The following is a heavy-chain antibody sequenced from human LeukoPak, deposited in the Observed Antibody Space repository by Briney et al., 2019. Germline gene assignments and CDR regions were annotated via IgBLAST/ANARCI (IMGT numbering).Heavy chain of an antibody. J-gene: IGHJ4*02. CDR2: ISGSGGST. V-gene: IGHV3-23*01. Sequence: GGSLRLSCAASGFTFSSYAMSWVRQAPGKGLEWVSAISGSGGSTYYADSVKGRFTISRDNSKNTLYLQMNSLRAEDTAVYYCVKDDGYCSSTSCYSIDYWGQGTLVTVSS. CDR1: GFTFSSYA. D-gene: IGHD2-2*03. CDR3: VKDDGYCSSTSCYSIDY.